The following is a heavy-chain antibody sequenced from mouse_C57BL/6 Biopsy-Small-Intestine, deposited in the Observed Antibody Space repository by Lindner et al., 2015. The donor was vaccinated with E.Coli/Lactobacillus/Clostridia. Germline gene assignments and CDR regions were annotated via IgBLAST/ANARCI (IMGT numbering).Heavy chain of an antibody. D-gene: IGHD4-1*02. CDR3: ARWGLNWHFFDY. Sequence: VQLQESGPELVKPGASVKISCKASGYSFTGYYIHWVKQSHGNILDWIGYISPYSGISSYNQKFKGKAILTVDKSSSTAYVELRSLTSEDSAVYFCARWGLNWHFFDYWGQGTTLTVSS. J-gene: IGHJ2*01. CDR1: GYSFTGYY. V-gene: IGHV1-31*01. CDR2: ISPYSGIS.